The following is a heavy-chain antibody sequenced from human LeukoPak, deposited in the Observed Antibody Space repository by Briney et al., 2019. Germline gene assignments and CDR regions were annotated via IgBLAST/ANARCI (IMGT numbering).Heavy chain of an antibody. CDR3: AREGYCSSISCYPNYYYYAMDV. CDR2: IKQDGSEK. V-gene: IGHV3-7*01. Sequence: PGGSLRLSCAASGFTFSNYWMTWVRQAPGKGLEWVANIKQDGSEKYYVDSVKGRFTISRDNTKNSLYLQMNSLRAEDTAVYYCAREGYCSSISCYPNYYYYAMDVWGQGTTVTVSS. J-gene: IGHJ6*02. D-gene: IGHD2-2*01. CDR1: GFTFSNYW.